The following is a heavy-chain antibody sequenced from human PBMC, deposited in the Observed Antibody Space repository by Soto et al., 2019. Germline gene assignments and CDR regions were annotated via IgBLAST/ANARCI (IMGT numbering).Heavy chain of an antibody. J-gene: IGHJ6*02. CDR2: ISVYNGNT. CDR1: GYTFTSYG. D-gene: IGHD5-12*01. V-gene: IGHV1-18*04. Sequence: ASVKVSCKASGYTFTSYGISWVRQAPGQGLEWMGWISVYNGNTNYAQKFQVRITMATDTSTSTAYMELRSLRSDDTAKYYCARDVDSGYDYSSSFYYYGMDVWGQ. CDR3: ARDVDSGYDYSSSFYYYGMDV.